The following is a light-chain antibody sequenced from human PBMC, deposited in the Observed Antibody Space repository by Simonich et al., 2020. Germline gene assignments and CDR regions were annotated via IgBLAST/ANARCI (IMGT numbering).Light chain of an antibody. CDR3: QSYDSSLSGAV. J-gene: IGLJ7*01. V-gene: IGLV1-40*01. CDR2: GNS. CDR1: SSNIGAGYD. Sequence: QSVLTQPPSVSGAPGQRVTISCTGRSSNIGAGYDVHWYQQLPGTAPKLLIYGNSKRPSGVPDRVAGSKSGTSASLAITGLQAEDEADYYCQSYDSSLSGAVFGGGTQLTVL.